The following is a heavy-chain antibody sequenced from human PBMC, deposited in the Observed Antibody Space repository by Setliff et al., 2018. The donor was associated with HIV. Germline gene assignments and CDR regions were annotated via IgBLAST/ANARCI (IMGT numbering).Heavy chain of an antibody. CDR1: GFSISSDYY. Sequence: SETLSLTCSVSGFSISSDYYWNWVRQPPGQGLEWIGSIYHSGKTYSNPSLKSRVTVSVDTSMNQFFLNLNSVTATDTAVYYCARDFDLLTGYYANWGQGTLVTVSS. J-gene: IGHJ4*02. CDR2: IYHSGKT. V-gene: IGHV4-38-2*02. CDR3: ARDFDLLTGYYAN. D-gene: IGHD3-9*01.